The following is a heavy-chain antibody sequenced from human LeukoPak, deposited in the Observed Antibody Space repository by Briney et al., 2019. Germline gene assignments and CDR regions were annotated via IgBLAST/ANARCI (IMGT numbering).Heavy chain of an antibody. D-gene: IGHD2-15*01. CDR3: ARFVVVVAENWFDP. CDR1: GFTFSSYE. J-gene: IGHJ5*02. CDR2: ISSSGSTI. Sequence: GGSLRLSCAASGFTFSSYEMNWVRQAPGKGLEWVSYISSSGSTIYYADSVKGRFTTSRDNARNSLYLQMNSLRAEDTAVYYCARFVVVVAENWFDPWGQGTLVAVSS. V-gene: IGHV3-48*03.